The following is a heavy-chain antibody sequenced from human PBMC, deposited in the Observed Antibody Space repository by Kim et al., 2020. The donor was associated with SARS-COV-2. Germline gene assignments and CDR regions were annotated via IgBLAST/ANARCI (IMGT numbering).Heavy chain of an antibody. D-gene: IGHD3-16*01. CDR1: GFTFSAYD. CDR2: ITKSSSTI. J-gene: IGHJ3*01. V-gene: IGHV3-48*02. CDR3: VRVRWGVAFDF. Sequence: GGSLRLSCATSGFTFSAYDMNWVRRAPGKGLEWLSFITKSSSTIYYADSVKGRFTISRDNAKNSLYLQMNSLRDEDTALYYCVRVRWGVAFDFWGQGTMV.